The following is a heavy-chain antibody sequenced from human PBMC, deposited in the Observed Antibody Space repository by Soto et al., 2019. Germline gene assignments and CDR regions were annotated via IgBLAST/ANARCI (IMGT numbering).Heavy chain of an antibody. D-gene: IGHD3-10*01. CDR3: ARLSVSYGSGYYYGMDV. CDR1: GGSISSSSYY. J-gene: IGHJ6*02. V-gene: IGHV4-39*01. CDR2: IYYSGST. Sequence: PSEPLSLTCTVSGGSISSSSYYWGWIRQPPGKGLEWIGSIYYSGSTYYNPSLKSRVTISVDTSKNQFSLKLSSVTAADTAVYYCARLSVSYGSGYYYGMDVWGQGTTVTVSS.